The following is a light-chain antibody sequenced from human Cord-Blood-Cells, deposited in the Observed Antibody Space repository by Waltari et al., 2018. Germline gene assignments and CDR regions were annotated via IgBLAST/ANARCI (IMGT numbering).Light chain of an antibody. V-gene: IGLV2-14*01. CDR2: DVS. CDR1: SRDVGGYNY. Sequence: QSALTQPASLSGSPGQSLTIPCTGTSRDVGGYNYVSWYQQHPGKAPKLMIYDVSNRPSGVSNRFSGSKSGNTASLTISGLQAEDEADYYCSSYTSSSTYVFGTGTKVTVL. CDR3: SSYTSSSTYV. J-gene: IGLJ1*01.